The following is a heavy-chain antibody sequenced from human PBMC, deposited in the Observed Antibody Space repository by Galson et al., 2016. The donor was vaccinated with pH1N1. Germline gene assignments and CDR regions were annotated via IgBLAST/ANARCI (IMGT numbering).Heavy chain of an antibody. D-gene: IGHD1-26*01. CDR3: AKDLGRYSEIDY. J-gene: IGHJ4*02. CDR1: GFTFINYA. Sequence: SLRLSCAASGFTFINYAMSWVRQAPGKGLEWVSTNSGTGDPTYYADSVKGRFTISRDNSNNTVYLRMNSLRVEDTAVYYCAKDLGRYSEIDYWGQGTLVTVSS. CDR2: NSGTGDPT. V-gene: IGHV3-23*01.